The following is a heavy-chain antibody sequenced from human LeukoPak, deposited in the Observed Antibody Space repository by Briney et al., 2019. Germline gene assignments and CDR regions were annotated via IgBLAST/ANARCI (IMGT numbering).Heavy chain of an antibody. Sequence: GGSLRLSCAASGFTFSSYAMTWVRQAPGKGLEWVSTISGSGGSTYYADSVKGRFTISRDNSKNTLCLQMNSLRAEDTAIYYCATLWSFFDYRGQGTLVTVSS. CDR3: ATLWSFFDY. J-gene: IGHJ4*02. CDR2: ISGSGGST. D-gene: IGHD3-10*01. CDR1: GFTFSSYA. V-gene: IGHV3-23*01.